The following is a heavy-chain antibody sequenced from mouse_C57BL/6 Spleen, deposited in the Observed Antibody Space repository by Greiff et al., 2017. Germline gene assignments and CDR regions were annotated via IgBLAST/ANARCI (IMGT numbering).Heavy chain of an antibody. V-gene: IGHV1-61*01. D-gene: IGHD2-2*01. Sequence: QVHVKQPGAELVRPGSSVKLSCKASGYTFTSYWMDWVKQRPGQGLEWIGNIYPSDSETHYNQKFKDKATLTVDKSSSTAYMQLRSLTSEDSAVYDGARGDGYDGNFDYWGQGTTLTVSS. CDR3: ARGDGYDGNFDY. J-gene: IGHJ2*01. CDR2: IYPSDSET. CDR1: GYTFTSYW.